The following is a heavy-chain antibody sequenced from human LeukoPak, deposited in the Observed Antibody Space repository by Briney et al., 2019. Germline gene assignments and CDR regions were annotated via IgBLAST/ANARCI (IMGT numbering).Heavy chain of an antibody. CDR1: GFTFSIYA. D-gene: IGHD6-19*01. V-gene: IGHV3-23*01. CDR2: ISGSGGST. CDR3: AKALRPYSSGWYTEYYFDY. J-gene: IGHJ4*02. Sequence: GGSLRLSCAASGFTFSIYAMSWVRQARGKGLEWVSAISGSGGSTYYADSVKGRFTISRDNSKDTLYLQMNSLRAEDTAVYYCAKALRPYSSGWYTEYYFDYWGQGTLVTVSS.